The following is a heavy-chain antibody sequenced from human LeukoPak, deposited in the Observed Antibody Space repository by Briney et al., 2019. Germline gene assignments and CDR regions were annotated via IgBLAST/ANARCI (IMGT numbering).Heavy chain of an antibody. J-gene: IGHJ5*02. Sequence: SQTLSLTCALSGDSVSSNSAAWNWIRQSPSIGLDWLGRTYYRSKWYNEYAVSVKSRITITPDTSKNQFSLHLNAVTPEDTAVYYCVRDDRIPPFDPWGQGILVTVSS. D-gene: IGHD2-2*02. CDR1: GDSVSSNSAA. CDR3: VRDDRIPPFDP. V-gene: IGHV6-1*01. CDR2: TYYRSKWYN.